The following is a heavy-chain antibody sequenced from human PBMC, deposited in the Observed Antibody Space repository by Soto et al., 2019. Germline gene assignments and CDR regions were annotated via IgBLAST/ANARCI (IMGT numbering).Heavy chain of an antibody. Sequence: GGALRLSGAACGFTFDDYAIHWVRQAPGKGLEWISGISWDSVTLGYADSVKGRFIISRDDAKNSLYLQMNSLRGEDTALYYCEQGRYPTMASPFHQWGQGSLVNVSS. J-gene: IGHJ4*02. D-gene: IGHD1-1*01. CDR2: ISWDSVTL. V-gene: IGHV3-9*01. CDR1: GFTFDDYA. CDR3: EQGRYPTMASPFHQ.